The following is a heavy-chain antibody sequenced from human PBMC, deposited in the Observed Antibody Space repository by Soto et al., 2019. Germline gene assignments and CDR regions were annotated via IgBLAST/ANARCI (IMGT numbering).Heavy chain of an antibody. Sequence: EVQLVESGGGLVQPGRSLRLSCAASGFTFDDYAMHWVPQAPGKGLEWVSGISWNSGSIGYADSVKGRFTISRDNAKNSLYLQMSSLRAEDTALYYCAKIDGGTDAFDVWGQGTMVTVSS. CDR3: AKIDGGTDAFDV. V-gene: IGHV3-9*01. CDR1: GFTFDDYA. CDR2: ISWNSGSI. J-gene: IGHJ3*01. D-gene: IGHD3-16*01.